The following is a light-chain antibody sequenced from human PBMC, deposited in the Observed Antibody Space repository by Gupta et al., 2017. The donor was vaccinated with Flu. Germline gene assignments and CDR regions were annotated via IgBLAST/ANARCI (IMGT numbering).Light chain of an antibody. CDR1: NIGDTS. Sequence: SSVLTQPPSVSVAPGQTARITCGGDNIGDTSVHWYHQKPAQAPILVIYDDGDRPSGIPARCSGSSAAITATLPINRVRVGEEAADYWTVWDNSGNPGVFGGGTKLTVL. CDR2: DDG. CDR3: TVWDNSGNPGV. V-gene: IGLV3-21*02. J-gene: IGLJ3*02.